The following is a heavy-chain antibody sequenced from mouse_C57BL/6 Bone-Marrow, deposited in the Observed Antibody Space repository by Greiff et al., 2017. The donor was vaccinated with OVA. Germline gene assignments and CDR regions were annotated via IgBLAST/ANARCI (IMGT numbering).Heavy chain of an antibody. CDR2: IDPSDSYT. CDR1: GYTFTSYW. Sequence: QVQLQQPGAELVKPGASVKLSCKASGYTFTSYWLQWVKQRPGQGLEWIGEIDPSDSYTNYNQKFKGKATLTVDTSSSTAYMQLSSLTSEDSAVYYCARGPITTVVAYYYAMDYWGQGTSVTVSS. V-gene: IGHV1-50*01. J-gene: IGHJ4*01. D-gene: IGHD1-1*01. CDR3: ARGPITTVVAYYYAMDY.